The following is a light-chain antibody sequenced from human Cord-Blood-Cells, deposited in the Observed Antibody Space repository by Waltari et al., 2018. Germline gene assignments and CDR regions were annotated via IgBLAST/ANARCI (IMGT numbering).Light chain of an antibody. CDR1: QDISNY. J-gene: IGKJ5*01. Sequence: DIQMTQSPSSLSASVGHRVTITCQASQDISNYLNRYQQKPGKAPKLRIYDASNLETGVPSRFSGSASGTDFTFTISSLQPEDIATYYCQQYDNLITFGQGTRLEI. CDR2: DAS. V-gene: IGKV1-33*01. CDR3: QQYDNLIT.